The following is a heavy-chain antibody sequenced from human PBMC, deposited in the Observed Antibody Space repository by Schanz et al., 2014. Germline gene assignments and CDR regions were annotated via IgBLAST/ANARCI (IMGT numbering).Heavy chain of an antibody. V-gene: IGHV1-69*04. Sequence: QVQLVQSGAEVRKPGSSVRVSCKASGGTFTSYAFSWVRQAPGQGLEWMGRIIPIVDITNYAQKFLGRVKIPADKSPSNAYMDLKSLRSADTAVYYCATIGVNDYWRFGLDLWGQGTTVTVSS. D-gene: IGHD3-16*01. CDR3: ATIGVNDYWRFGLDL. CDR1: GGTFTSYA. CDR2: IIPIVDIT. J-gene: IGHJ6*02.